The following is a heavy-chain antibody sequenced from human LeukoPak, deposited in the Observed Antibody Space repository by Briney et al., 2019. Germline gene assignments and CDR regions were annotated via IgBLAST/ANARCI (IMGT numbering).Heavy chain of an antibody. CDR1: GGSFSGYY. CDR3: ARDRGVRGGSYGTWFDP. Sequence: PSETLSLTCAVYGGSFSGYYWNWIRQPPGKGLEWIGEISHSGSTNYNPSLKSRVTISVDTSKNQFSLKLSSVTAADTAVYYCARDRGVRGGSYGTWFDPWGQGTLVTVSS. CDR2: ISHSGST. V-gene: IGHV4-34*01. D-gene: IGHD1-26*01. J-gene: IGHJ5*02.